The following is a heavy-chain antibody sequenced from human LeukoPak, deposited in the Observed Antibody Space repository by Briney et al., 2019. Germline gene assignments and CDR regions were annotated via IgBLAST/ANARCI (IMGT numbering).Heavy chain of an antibody. CDR1: GFTFSKYW. D-gene: IGHD6-19*01. CDR2: INTDGTVT. V-gene: IGHV3-74*01. J-gene: IGHJ4*02. Sequence: GGSLRLSCAASGFTFSKYWMLWVRQAPGKGLESVSRINTDGTVTTYADSVKGRFTVSRDNADNTMFLQMNCVRDEDTAVHYCATKQWLAPPPDSWGQGTPVTVSS. CDR3: ATKQWLAPPPDS.